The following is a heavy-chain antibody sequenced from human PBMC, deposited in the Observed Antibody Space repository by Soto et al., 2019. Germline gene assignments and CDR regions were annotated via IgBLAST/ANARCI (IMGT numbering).Heavy chain of an antibody. Sequence: QVQLVQSGAEVKKPGASVKVSCKASGYTFTSYGISWVRQAPGQGLEWMGWISAYNGNTNYAQKLQGRVTMTTDTSTSTAYMEVRSLRSDDTAVYYWARALSRIVVVPAAMQGDWFDPWGQGTLVTVSS. D-gene: IGHD2-2*01. CDR3: ARALSRIVVVPAAMQGDWFDP. V-gene: IGHV1-18*01. CDR1: GYTFTSYG. CDR2: ISAYNGNT. J-gene: IGHJ5*02.